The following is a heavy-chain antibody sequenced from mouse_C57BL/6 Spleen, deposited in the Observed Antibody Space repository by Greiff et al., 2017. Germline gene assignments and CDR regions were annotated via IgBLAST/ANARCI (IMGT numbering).Heavy chain of an antibody. CDR2: IHPNSGST. J-gene: IGHJ1*03. V-gene: IGHV1-64*01. CDR3: ARTFITTVVGYFDV. Sequence: VQLQQPGAELVKPGASVKLSCKASGYTFTSYWMHWVKHRPGQGLEWIGMIHPNSGSTNYNEKFKSKATLTVDKSSSTAYMQLSSLTSEDSAVYYCARTFITTVVGYFDVWGTGTTVTVSS. CDR1: GYTFTSYW. D-gene: IGHD1-1*01.